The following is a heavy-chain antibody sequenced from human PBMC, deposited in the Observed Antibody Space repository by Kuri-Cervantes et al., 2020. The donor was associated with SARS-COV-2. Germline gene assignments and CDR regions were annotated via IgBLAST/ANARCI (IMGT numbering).Heavy chain of an antibody. Sequence: GGSLRLSCAASGFTFSSYGMHWVRQAPGKGLEWVAVIWYDGSNKYYADSVKGRFTISRDNSKNTLYLQMNSLRAEDTAVYYCARGVAARGGRRDYGMDVWGQGTMVTVSS. CDR2: IWYDGSNK. CDR3: ARGVAARGGRRDYGMDV. J-gene: IGHJ6*02. V-gene: IGHV3-33*01. CDR1: GFTFSSYG. D-gene: IGHD6-6*01.